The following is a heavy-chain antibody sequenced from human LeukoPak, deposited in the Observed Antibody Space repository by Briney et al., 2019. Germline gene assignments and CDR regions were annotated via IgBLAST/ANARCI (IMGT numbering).Heavy chain of an antibody. Sequence: GRSLRLSCAASGFTLSSYSMNWVRQAPGKGLEWVSYISSSSSTIYYADSVKGRFTISRDNAKNSLYLQMNSLRAEDTAVYYCARNGGSYYPAPFDYWGQGTLVTVSS. J-gene: IGHJ4*02. D-gene: IGHD1-26*01. CDR1: GFTLSSYS. CDR3: ARNGGSYYPAPFDY. CDR2: ISSSSSTI. V-gene: IGHV3-48*01.